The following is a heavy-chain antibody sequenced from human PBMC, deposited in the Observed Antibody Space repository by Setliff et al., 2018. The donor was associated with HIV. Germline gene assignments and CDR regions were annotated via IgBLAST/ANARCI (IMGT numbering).Heavy chain of an antibody. CDR3: ARGRWDMAAAGTTEYFQY. CDR2: IYYSGST. CDR1: GGSISSRSFY. V-gene: IGHV4-39*07. J-gene: IGHJ1*01. Sequence: SETLSLTCTVSGGSISSRSFYWGWVRQPPGKSLEWIGIIYYSGSTYYNPSLKSRVTMSVDTSKNQFSLKLHSLIAADTAMYYCARGRWDMAAAGTTEYFQYWGQGTLVTVPQ. D-gene: IGHD6-13*01.